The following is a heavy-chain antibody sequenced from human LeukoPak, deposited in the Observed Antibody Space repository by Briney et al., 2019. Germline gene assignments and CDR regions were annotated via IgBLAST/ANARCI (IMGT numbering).Heavy chain of an antibody. CDR3: VKARMPHCGTDCLES. V-gene: IGHV3-23*01. CDR1: GFTFSNYG. J-gene: IGHJ4*02. CDR2: IRGSGGGT. D-gene: IGHD2-21*02. Sequence: GESLRLSCAASGFTFSNYGMSWVRQAPGKGLEWVSVIRGSGGGTYYADSVKGRFTISRDNSKNTVYLQMNSLRAEDTAVYYCVKARMPHCGTDCLESWGQGTLATVSS.